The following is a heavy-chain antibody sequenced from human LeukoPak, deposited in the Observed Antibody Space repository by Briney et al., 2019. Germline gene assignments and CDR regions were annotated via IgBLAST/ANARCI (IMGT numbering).Heavy chain of an antibody. V-gene: IGHV3-21*01. Sequence: GGSLRLSCAASGFTFSSYSMNWVCQAPGKGLEWVSSISSSSSYIYYADSVKGRFTISRDNAKNSLYLQMNSLRAEDTAVYYCARAHGMMTTVTDFDYWGQGTLVTVSS. CDR1: GFTFSSYS. D-gene: IGHD4-17*01. J-gene: IGHJ4*02. CDR3: ARAHGMMTTVTDFDY. CDR2: ISSSSSYI.